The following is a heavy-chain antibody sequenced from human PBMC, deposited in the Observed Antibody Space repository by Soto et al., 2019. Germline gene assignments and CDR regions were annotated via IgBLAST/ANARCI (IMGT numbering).Heavy chain of an antibody. V-gene: IGHV3-23*01. D-gene: IGHD3-3*01. CDR2: ISGSGGST. J-gene: IGHJ4*02. CDR1: GFTFSSNA. CDR3: AKNPHGPLRFLEWLSSAFFDY. Sequence: EVQLLESGGGLVQPGGSLRLSCAASGFTFSSNAMSWVRQAPGKGLEWVSAISGSGGSTYYADSVKGRFTISRDNSKNTLYLQMNSLRAEDTAVYYCAKNPHGPLRFLEWLSSAFFDYWGQGTLVTVSS.